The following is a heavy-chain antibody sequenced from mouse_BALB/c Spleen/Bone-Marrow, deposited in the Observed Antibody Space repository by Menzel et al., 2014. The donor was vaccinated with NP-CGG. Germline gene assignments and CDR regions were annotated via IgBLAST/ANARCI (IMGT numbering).Heavy chain of an antibody. V-gene: IGHV1-69*02. CDR2: IYPSDSYT. Sequence: QVQLQQSGAELVRPGASVKLSCKASGYTSTSYWINWVKQRPGRGLEWIGNIYPSDSYTNYNQKFKDKATLTVDKPSSTAYMQLSSPTAEDSAVYYCTRREGNCAFAYWGQGTLVTVSA. CDR1: GYTSTSYW. D-gene: IGHD2-1*01. CDR3: TRREGNCAFAY. J-gene: IGHJ3*01.